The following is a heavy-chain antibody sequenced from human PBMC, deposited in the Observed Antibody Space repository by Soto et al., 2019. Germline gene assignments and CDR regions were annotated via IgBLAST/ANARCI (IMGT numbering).Heavy chain of an antibody. CDR3: ARVRDWFDP. CDR2: IDHSGYT. J-gene: IGHJ5*02. V-gene: IGHV4-34*01. CDR1: GGSFSGYY. Sequence: TLSLTGAVYGGSFSGYYWNWIRQPPGKGLEWIGEIDHSGYTNYNPSLKSRVTISVDTSKNQFSLRLTSVTAADTAVYYCARVRDWFDPWGQGTLVTVSS. D-gene: IGHD3-3*01.